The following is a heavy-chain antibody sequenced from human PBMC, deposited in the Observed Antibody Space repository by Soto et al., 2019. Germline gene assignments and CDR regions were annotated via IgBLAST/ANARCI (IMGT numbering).Heavy chain of an antibody. D-gene: IGHD3-22*01. CDR3: ARDRGDYDSSGYSVQGLVD. V-gene: IGHV1-69*13. CDR2: IIPIFGTA. J-gene: IGHJ4*02. CDR1: GGTFSSYA. Sequence: SVKVSCKASGGTFSSYAISWVRQAPGQGLEWMGGIIPIFGTANYAQKFQGRVTITADESTSTAYMELSSLRSEDTAVYYRARDRGDYDSSGYSVQGLVDWGQGTLVTVSS.